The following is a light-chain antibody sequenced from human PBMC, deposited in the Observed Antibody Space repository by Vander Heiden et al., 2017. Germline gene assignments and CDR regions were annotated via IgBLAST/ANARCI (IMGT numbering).Light chain of an antibody. CDR2: AGA. Sequence: DIQMNQSPSSLSASVGDRYTIPCRASQNIDGFVNWYQQKPGKAPKLLIFAGASLQTGVPSRFSGRASGTHFTLTISGLQPDDFASYYCQQSYSTPLVFGGGTKVEVK. CDR3: QQSYSTPLV. CDR1: QNIDGF. J-gene: IGKJ4*01. V-gene: IGKV1-39*01.